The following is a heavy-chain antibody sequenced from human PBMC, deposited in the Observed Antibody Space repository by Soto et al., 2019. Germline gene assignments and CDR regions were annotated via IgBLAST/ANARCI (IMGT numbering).Heavy chain of an antibody. D-gene: IGHD6-19*01. CDR2: INHSGST. Sequence: SETLSLTCAVYGGSFSGYYWSWIRQPPGNGLEWIGEINHSGSTNYNPSLKSRVTISVDTSKNQFSLKLSSVTADDTAVYYCAKATTNGGWFNPFDSWGQGALVTVSS. V-gene: IGHV4-34*01. J-gene: IGHJ4*02. CDR3: AKATTNGGWFNPFDS. CDR1: GGSFSGYY.